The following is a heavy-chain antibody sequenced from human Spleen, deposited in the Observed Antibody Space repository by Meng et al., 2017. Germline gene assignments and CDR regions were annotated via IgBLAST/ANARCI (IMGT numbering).Heavy chain of an antibody. Sequence: VQSWAEVKNPGATVKVTRKASGYTFPSYDINWVRQGTGLGLEWMGGIHPNSGNTGYAQKFNGRVTITRNTSIGTANMELTSLSSEDTALNYCLRETPMTTWDYWGQGTLVTVSS. CDR2: IHPNSGNT. CDR3: LRETPMTTWDY. V-gene: IGHV1-8*03. CDR1: GYTFPSYD. J-gene: IGHJ4*02. D-gene: IGHD4-17*01.